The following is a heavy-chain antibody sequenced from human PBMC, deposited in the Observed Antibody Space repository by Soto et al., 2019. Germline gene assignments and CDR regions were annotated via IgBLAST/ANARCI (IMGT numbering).Heavy chain of an antibody. D-gene: IGHD3-10*01. CDR3: AIRRGGWFDP. J-gene: IGHJ5*02. Sequence: PETLSLTCSVSGDSISIYYCRWIRQAPGKGLEWIGYMYYSGTTSYNPSLKSRVTISLDTSKNQFSLNLTSVTAADTAVYYCAIRRGGWFDPWGQGTLVTVSS. V-gene: IGHV4-59*01. CDR1: GDSISIYY. CDR2: MYYSGTT.